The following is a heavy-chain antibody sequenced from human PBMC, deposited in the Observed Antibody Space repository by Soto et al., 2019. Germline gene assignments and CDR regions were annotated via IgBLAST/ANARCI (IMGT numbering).Heavy chain of an antibody. Sequence: QVHLVQSGVEVKTPGASVKVSCQASGYTFFTYDISWVRQAPGQGLEWMGWISTYSGDTKYAQKFQGRVTMTTDTSTTPAYLDLRSLRSDDTAVYYCARHHGPTTSEKWFDPWGQGTLVTVSS. CDR2: ISTYSGDT. D-gene: IGHD5-12*01. CDR1: GYTFFTYD. V-gene: IGHV1-18*01. CDR3: ARHHGPTTSEKWFDP. J-gene: IGHJ5*02.